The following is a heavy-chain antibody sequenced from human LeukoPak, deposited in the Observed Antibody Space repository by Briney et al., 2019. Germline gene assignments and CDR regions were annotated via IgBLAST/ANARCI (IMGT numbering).Heavy chain of an antibody. J-gene: IGHJ4*02. Sequence: GGSLRLSCATSDFPVTDNYMSWVRQAPGRGLEWVSVISNDGVTDYADSVKGRFTISRDDSNDTVFLQMSSLRPEDTAVYYCGGSGSYYTPSYYWGQGTLVTVSS. CDR2: ISNDGVT. D-gene: IGHD3-10*01. CDR1: DFPVTDNY. CDR3: GGSGSYYTPSYY. V-gene: IGHV3-53*01.